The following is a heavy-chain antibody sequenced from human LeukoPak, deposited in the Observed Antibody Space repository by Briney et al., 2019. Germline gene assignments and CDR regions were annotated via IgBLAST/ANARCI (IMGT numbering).Heavy chain of an antibody. V-gene: IGHV3-23*01. CDR1: GFTFSTHA. D-gene: IGHD2-15*01. CDR3: AKPEGSGPDY. Sequence: GGALRLSCVASGFTFSTHAMSWVRLAPGKGLEWVSAISGSGGSTYYADSVKGRFTISRDNSKNTLYLQMNSLRAEDTAVYYCAKPEGSGPDYWGQGTLVTVSS. CDR2: ISGSGGST. J-gene: IGHJ4*02.